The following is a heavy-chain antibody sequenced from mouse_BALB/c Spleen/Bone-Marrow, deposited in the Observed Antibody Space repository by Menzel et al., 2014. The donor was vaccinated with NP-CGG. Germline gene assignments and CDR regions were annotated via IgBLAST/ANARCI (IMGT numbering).Heavy chain of an antibody. J-gene: IGHJ3*01. D-gene: IGHD1-1*01. CDR3: ARLSYYGRFAY. CDR1: GFDFSRYW. Sequence: EVKLQESGGGLVQPGGSLKLSCAASGFDFSRYWMSWVRQAPGKGLEWIGEINPDSSTINYTPSLKDKFIISRDNAQNTLYLQMSKVRSEDTALYYCARLSYYGRFAYWGQGTLVTVSA. V-gene: IGHV4-1*02. CDR2: INPDSSTI.